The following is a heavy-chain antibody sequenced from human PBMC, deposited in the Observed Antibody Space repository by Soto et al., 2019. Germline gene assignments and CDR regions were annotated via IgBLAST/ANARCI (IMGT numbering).Heavy chain of an antibody. CDR2: IIPIFGTA. CDR1: GGTFSSYA. J-gene: IGHJ4*02. CDR3: ARAEDCTNGVCPFDY. V-gene: IGHV1-69*01. D-gene: IGHD2-8*01. Sequence: QVQLVQSGAEVKKPGSSVKVSCKASGGTFSSYAISWVRQAPGQGLEWMGGIIPIFGTANYAQKSQGRVTIPADESTSTAYMELSSLRSEDTAVYYCARAEDCTNGVCPFDYWGQGTLVTVSS.